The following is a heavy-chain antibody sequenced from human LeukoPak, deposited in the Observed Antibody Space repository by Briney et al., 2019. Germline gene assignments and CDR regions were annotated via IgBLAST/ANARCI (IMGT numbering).Heavy chain of an antibody. V-gene: IGHV3-30*18. D-gene: IGHD3-10*01. CDR3: AKDLDDHGSGSYFDY. CDR1: GFTFSSYG. Sequence: PGGSLRLSCAASGFTFSSYGMHWVRQAPGKGLEWVAVISYDGSNKYYADSVKGRFTISRDNSKNTLYLQMNSLGAEDTAVYYCAKDLDDHGSGSYFDYWGQGTLVTVSS. CDR2: ISYDGSNK. J-gene: IGHJ4*02.